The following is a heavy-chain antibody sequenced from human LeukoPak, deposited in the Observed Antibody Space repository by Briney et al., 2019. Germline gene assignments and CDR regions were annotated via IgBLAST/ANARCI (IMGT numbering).Heavy chain of an antibody. CDR1: GFTFDDYT. D-gene: IGHD6-6*01. CDR2: ISWDGGST. J-gene: IGHJ4*02. V-gene: IGHV3-43*01. CDR3: AKEGPEGSSSSGEFDY. Sequence: GGSLRLSCAASGFTFDDYTMHWVRQAPGKGLEWVSLISWDGGSTYYADSVKGRFTISRDNSKNSLYLQMNSLRTEDTALYYCAKEGPEGSSSSGEFDYWGQGTLVTVSS.